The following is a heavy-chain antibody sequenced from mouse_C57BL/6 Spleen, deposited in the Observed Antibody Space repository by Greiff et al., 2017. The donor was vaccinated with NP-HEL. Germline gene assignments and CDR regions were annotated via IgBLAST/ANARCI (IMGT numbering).Heavy chain of an antibody. CDR1: GYAFSSSW. D-gene: IGHD1-1*01. J-gene: IGHJ4*01. V-gene: IGHV1-82*01. CDR3: AREDFYGSRDY. CDR2: IYPGDGDT. Sequence: QVQLQQSGPELVKPGASVKISCKASGYAFSSSWMNWVKQRPGKGLEWIGRIYPGDGDTNYNGKFKGKATLTADKSSSTSYMQLSSRTSEDSAVYFCAREDFYGSRDYWGQGTSVTVSS.